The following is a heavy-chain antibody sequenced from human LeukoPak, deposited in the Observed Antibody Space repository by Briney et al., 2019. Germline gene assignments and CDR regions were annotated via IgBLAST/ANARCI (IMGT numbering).Heavy chain of an antibody. CDR1: GVSTSSSDNF. V-gene: IGHV4-39*01. J-gene: IGHJ4*02. CDR2: VSSSGST. D-gene: IGHD3-10*01. CDR3: ARTRYYYNSRSYGAPYYFDY. Sequence: SETLSLICSVSGVSTSSSDNFWGWIRQTPGKGLEWIGDVSSSGSTYYSPSLKSRVTISVDTSKNQFSLKLSSVTAADTAVYYCARTRYYYNSRSYGAPYYFDYWGQGTLVTVSS.